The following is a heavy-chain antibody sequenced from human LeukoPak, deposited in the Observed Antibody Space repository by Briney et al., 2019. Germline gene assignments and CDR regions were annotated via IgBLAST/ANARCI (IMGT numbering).Heavy chain of an antibody. Sequence: GGSLRPSCTVSGFTLNSYWMHWVRQAPGKGLVWVSRMNNDGRVISYADSVKGRFTISRDNAKNTLYLQMNSLRAEDTAVYYCAREFEATGFWALDYWGQGTLVTASS. J-gene: IGHJ4*02. CDR1: GFTLNSYW. D-gene: IGHD3-16*01. CDR2: MNNDGRVI. CDR3: AREFEATGFWALDY. V-gene: IGHV3-74*01.